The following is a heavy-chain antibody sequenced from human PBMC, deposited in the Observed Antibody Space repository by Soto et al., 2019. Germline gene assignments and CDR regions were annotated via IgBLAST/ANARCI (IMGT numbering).Heavy chain of an antibody. CDR2: INAGNGNT. D-gene: IGHD3-22*01. Sequence: ASVKVSCKASGYTFTSYGIHWVRQAPGQRLEWTGWINAGNGNTKYSEKFQGRVTITRDTSASTAYLELSSLRSEDTAVYYCARDPNDSSASHHHYYSGIDVWGQGTTVTVSS. CDR3: ARDPNDSSASHHHYYSGIDV. CDR1: GYTFTSYG. V-gene: IGHV1-3*01. J-gene: IGHJ6*02.